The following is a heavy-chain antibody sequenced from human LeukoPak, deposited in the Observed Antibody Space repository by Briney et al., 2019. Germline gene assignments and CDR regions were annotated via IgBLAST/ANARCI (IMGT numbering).Heavy chain of an antibody. J-gene: IGHJ4*02. D-gene: IGHD6-19*01. CDR3: ARGRYSSGWYSYYFDY. CDR2: INHSGST. Sequence: PSETLSLTCAVYGGSFSGYYWSWIRQPPGKGLERIGEINHSGSTNYNPSLKSRVTISVDTSKNQFSLKLSSVTAADTAVYYCARGRYSSGWYSYYFDYWGQGTLVTVSS. CDR1: GGSFSGYY. V-gene: IGHV4-34*01.